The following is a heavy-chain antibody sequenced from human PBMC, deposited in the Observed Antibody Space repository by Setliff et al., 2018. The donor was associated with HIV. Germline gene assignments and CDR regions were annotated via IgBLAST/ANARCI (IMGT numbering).Heavy chain of an antibody. J-gene: IGHJ4*02. CDR2: INPNSGGT. Sequence: ASVKVSCKASGYTFTDYYMHWVRQSPGQGLEWMGRINPNSGGTNYAQKFQGRVTMTRDTSISTAYMELSRLRSDDTAVYYCARSVLLWFGELHFDYWCQGTLVTVSP. D-gene: IGHD3-10*01. CDR1: GYTFTDYY. CDR3: ARSVLLWFGELHFDY. V-gene: IGHV1-2*06.